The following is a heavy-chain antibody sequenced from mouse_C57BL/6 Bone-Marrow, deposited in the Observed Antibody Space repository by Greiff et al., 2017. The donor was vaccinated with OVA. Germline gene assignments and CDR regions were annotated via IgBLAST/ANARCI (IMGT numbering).Heavy chain of an antibody. CDR1: GYTFTSYW. Sequence: QVQLKQPGAELVKPGASVKLSCKASGYTFTSYWMHWVKQRPGRGLEWIGRIDPNSGGTKYNEKFKSKATLTVDKPSSTAYMQLSSLTSEDSAVYYCARYKYYAMDYWGQGTSVTVSS. CDR3: ARYKYYAMDY. CDR2: IDPNSGGT. J-gene: IGHJ4*01. D-gene: IGHD1-3*01. V-gene: IGHV1-72*01.